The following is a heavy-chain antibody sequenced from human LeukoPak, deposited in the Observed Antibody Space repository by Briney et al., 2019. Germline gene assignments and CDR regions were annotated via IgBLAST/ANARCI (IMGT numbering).Heavy chain of an antibody. CDR3: ARRTRAYNYDSSGYFDP. D-gene: IGHD3-22*01. CDR1: GRSISSYY. V-gene: IGHV4-59*01. CDR2: IYYSGST. Sequence: WETLSLTCTVSGRSISSYYWSWIRQPPGKGQVLIVYIYYSGSTNYNPSLKCRVTISVDTSKTQYYLKLSSVTAADTAVYYCARRTRAYNYDSSGYFDPWGQGTLVTVSS. J-gene: IGHJ5*02.